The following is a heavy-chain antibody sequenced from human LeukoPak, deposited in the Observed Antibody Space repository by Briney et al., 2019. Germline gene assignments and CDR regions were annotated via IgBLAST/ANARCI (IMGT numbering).Heavy chain of an antibody. CDR1: GFTFSSYA. CDR2: IRSKAYGGTT. V-gene: IGHV3-49*04. J-gene: IGHJ6*02. CDR3: TRDGGSNYYYGMDV. Sequence: GGSLRLSCAASGFTFSSYAMSWVRQAPGKGLEWVGFIRSKAYGGTTEYAASVKGRFTISRDDSKSIAYLQMNSLKTEDTAVYYCTRDGGSNYYYGMDVWGQGTTVTVSS. D-gene: IGHD3-3*01.